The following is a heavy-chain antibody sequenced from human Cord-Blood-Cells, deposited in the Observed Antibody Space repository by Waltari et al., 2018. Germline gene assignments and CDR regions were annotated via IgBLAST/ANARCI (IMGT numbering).Heavy chain of an antibody. CDR3: AKDLYSSGWYYYYGMDV. D-gene: IGHD6-19*01. CDR2: ISYDGSNE. Sequence: QVQLVEAGGGVVQPGRSLRLPCAASGFTFSSFGMHGVRPAPGKGLEWVAVISYDGSNEYYADSVKGRFTSSRDNSKNTLYLQMNSLRAEDTAVYYCAKDLYSSGWYYYYGMDVWGQGTTVTVSS. J-gene: IGHJ6*02. V-gene: IGHV3-30*18. CDR1: GFTFSSFG.